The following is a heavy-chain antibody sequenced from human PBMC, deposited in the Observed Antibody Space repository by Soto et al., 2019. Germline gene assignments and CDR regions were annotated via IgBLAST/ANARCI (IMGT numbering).Heavy chain of an antibody. CDR1: GFTFSSYS. CDR3: ARGYTRGYSYGYYNWFDP. Sequence: EVQLVESGGGLVKPGGSLRLSCAASGFTFSSYSMNWVRQAPGKGLEWVSSISSSSSYIYYADSVKGRFTISRDNAKNSLYLQMNSLRAEDTAVYYCARGYTRGYSYGYYNWFDPWGQGTLVTVSS. CDR2: ISSSSSYI. J-gene: IGHJ5*02. V-gene: IGHV3-21*01. D-gene: IGHD5-18*01.